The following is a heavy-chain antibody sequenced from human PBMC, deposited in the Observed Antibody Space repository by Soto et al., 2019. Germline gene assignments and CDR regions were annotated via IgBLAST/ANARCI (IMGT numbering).Heavy chain of an antibody. CDR1: GGTFSSYA. J-gene: IGHJ6*02. CDR3: ARIVVVPKGHYYYGMDV. D-gene: IGHD2-15*01. Sequence: SVKVSCKASGGTFSSYAISWVRQAPGQGLEWMGGIIPIFGTANYAQKFQGRVTITADESTSTAYMELSSLRSEDTAVYYCARIVVVPKGHYYYGMDVWGQGTTVTISS. CDR2: IIPIFGTA. V-gene: IGHV1-69*13.